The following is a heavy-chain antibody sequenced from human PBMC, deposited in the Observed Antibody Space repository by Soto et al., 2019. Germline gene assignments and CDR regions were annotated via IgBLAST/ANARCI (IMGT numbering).Heavy chain of an antibody. CDR1: GYTFTSYG. Sequence: ASVKVSCKASGYTFTSYGIHWVRQAPGQRFEWMGWINAANGDTKYSPKFQGRVTITRDTSASAAYVELSSLRSEDTAVYYCVRRHVSATGIDWFDPWGQGTLVTVSS. J-gene: IGHJ5*02. D-gene: IGHD6-13*01. V-gene: IGHV1-3*01. CDR2: INAANGDT. CDR3: VRRHVSATGIDWFDP.